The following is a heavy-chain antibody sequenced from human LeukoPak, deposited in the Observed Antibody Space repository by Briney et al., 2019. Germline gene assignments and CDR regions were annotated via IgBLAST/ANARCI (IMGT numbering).Heavy chain of an antibody. V-gene: IGHV3-23*01. CDR1: GITLSNYG. D-gene: IGHD3-22*01. J-gene: IGHJ4*02. Sequence: GGFLRLSCAVSGITLSNYGMSWVRQAPGKGLEWVAGISDSGGSTNYADSVKGRFTISRDNPKNTLYLQMNSLRAEDTAVYFCARRGVVIRVILVGFHKEAFYFDSWGQGVLVTVSS. CDR2: ISDSGGST. CDR3: ARRGVVIRVILVGFHKEAFYFDS.